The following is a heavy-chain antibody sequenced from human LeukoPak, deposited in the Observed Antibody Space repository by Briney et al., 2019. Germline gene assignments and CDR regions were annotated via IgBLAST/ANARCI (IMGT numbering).Heavy chain of an antibody. CDR1: GYTFTSYY. V-gene: IGHV1-46*01. D-gene: IGHD3-9*01. CDR2: INPSGGST. J-gene: IGHJ4*02. CDR3: ARAPYYDILTGYFPIDY. Sequence: AASVKVSCKASGYTFTSYYMHWVRRAPGQGLEWMGIINPSGGSTSYAQKFQGRVTMTRDTSTSTVYMELSSLRSEDTAVYYCARAPYYDILTGYFPIDYWGQGTLVTVSS.